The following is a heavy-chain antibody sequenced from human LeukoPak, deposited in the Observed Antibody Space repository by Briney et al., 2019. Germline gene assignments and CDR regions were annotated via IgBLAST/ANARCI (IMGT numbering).Heavy chain of an antibody. D-gene: IGHD2-21*02. V-gene: IGHV3-23*01. CDR3: AKDHIVVVTATPNFDY. Sequence: GGSLRLSCAASGFTFSSYGMSWVRQAPGKGLEWVSAISGSGGSTYYADSVKGRFTIPRDNSKNTLYLQMNSLRAEDTAVYYCAKDHIVVVTATPNFDYWGQGTLVTVSS. CDR1: GFTFSSYG. J-gene: IGHJ4*02. CDR2: ISGSGGST.